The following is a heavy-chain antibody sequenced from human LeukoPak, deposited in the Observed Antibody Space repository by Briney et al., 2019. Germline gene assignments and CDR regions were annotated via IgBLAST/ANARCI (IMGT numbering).Heavy chain of an antibody. J-gene: IGHJ4*02. Sequence: GGSLRLSCAASGFTSSSYSMNWVRQAPGKGLEWVSSISSSSSYIYYADSVKGRFTISRDNAKNSLYLQMNSLRAEDTAVYYCARDRLRFLEWPGFDYWGQGTLVTVSS. V-gene: IGHV3-21*01. CDR1: GFTSSSYS. D-gene: IGHD3-3*01. CDR2: ISSSSSYI. CDR3: ARDRLRFLEWPGFDY.